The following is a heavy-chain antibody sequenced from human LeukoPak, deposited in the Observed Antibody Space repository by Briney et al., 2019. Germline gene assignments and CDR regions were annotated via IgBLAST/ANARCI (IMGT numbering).Heavy chain of an antibody. CDR3: SRSLYGDYDAFDI. D-gene: IGHD4-17*01. CDR2: MSHSGSA. Sequence: SETLSLTCTVSGGSISSDSYHWSWIRQPPGKGLEWIGSMSHSGSAYYSLSLKSRVTISVDTSSNQFSLILSSVTAADSAAYYCSRSLYGDYDAFDIWGQGTLVTVSS. V-gene: IGHV4-39*01. CDR1: GGSISSDSYH. J-gene: IGHJ3*02.